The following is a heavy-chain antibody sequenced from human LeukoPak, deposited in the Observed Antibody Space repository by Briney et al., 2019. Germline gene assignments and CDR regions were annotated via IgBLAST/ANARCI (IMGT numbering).Heavy chain of an antibody. D-gene: IGHD3-10*01. CDR1: GGTFSSYA. Sequence: SVKVSCKASGGTFSSYAISWVRQAPGQGLEWMGRIIPIFGIANYAQKFQGRVMITADKSTSTAYMELSSLRSEDTAVYYCARDLSGGSGSYNWFDPWGQGTLVTVSS. J-gene: IGHJ5*02. V-gene: IGHV1-69*04. CDR2: IIPIFGIA. CDR3: ARDLSGGSGSYNWFDP.